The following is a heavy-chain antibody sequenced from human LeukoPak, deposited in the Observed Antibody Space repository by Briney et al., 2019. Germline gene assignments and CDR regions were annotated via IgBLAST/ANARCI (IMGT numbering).Heavy chain of an antibody. J-gene: IGHJ4*02. CDR2: IYSSGST. V-gene: IGHV4-61*01. D-gene: IGHD5-18*01. CDR3: ARTPRGYSYGHYFDC. Sequence: SETLSLTCTVSGDSISSGYYWGWIRQPPGKGLEWIAYIYSSGSTKYNPFLKSRVTISVDTSKNQFSLKLSSVTAADTAVYYCARTPRGYSYGHYFDCWGQGTLVTVSS. CDR1: GDSISSGYY.